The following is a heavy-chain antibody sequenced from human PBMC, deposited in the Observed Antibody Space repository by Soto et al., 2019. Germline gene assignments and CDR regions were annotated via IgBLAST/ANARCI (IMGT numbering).Heavy chain of an antibody. CDR2: IKSKTDGGTT. Sequence: GGSLRLSCAASGFTFSNAWMSWVRQAPGKGLEWVGRIKSKTDGGTTDYAAPVKGRFTISRDDSKNTLYLQMNSLKTEDTAVYYCTTMKLGDYYYYMDVWGKGTTVTVSS. CDR3: TTMKLGDYYYYMDV. D-gene: IGHD3-16*01. CDR1: GFTFSNAW. V-gene: IGHV3-15*01. J-gene: IGHJ6*03.